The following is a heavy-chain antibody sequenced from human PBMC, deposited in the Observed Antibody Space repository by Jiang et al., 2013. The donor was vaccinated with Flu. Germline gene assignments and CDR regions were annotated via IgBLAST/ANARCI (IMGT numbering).Heavy chain of an antibody. J-gene: IGHJ4*02. CDR3: APTTLYSSSEGEVDY. D-gene: IGHD6-6*01. CDR2: IIPILGIA. Sequence: QLVESGAEVKKPGSSVKVSCKASGGTFSSYAISWVRQAPGQGLEWMGGIIPILGIANYAQKFQGRVTITADKSTSTAYMELSSLRSEDTAVYYCAPTTLYSSSEGEVDYWGQGTLVTVSS. CDR1: GGTFSSYA. V-gene: IGHV1-69*09.